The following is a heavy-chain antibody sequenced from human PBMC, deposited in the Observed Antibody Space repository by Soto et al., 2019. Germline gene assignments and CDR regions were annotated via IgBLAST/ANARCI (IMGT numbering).Heavy chain of an antibody. J-gene: IGHJ3*02. V-gene: IGHV3-53*04. CDR1: GFTVSSNY. Sequence: EVQLVETGGGLVQPGGSLRLSCAASGFTVSSNYMSWVRQAPGKGLEWVSVIYSGGSTYYADSVKGRFTISRHNSKNTLYLQMNSLRAEDTAVYYCARGTLNTRYSYGFTGTGAFDIWGQGTMVTVSS. D-gene: IGHD5-18*01. CDR3: ARGTLNTRYSYGFTGTGAFDI. CDR2: IYSGGST.